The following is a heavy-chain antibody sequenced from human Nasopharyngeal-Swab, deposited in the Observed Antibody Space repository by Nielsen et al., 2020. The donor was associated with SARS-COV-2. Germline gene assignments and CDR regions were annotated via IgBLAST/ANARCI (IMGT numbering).Heavy chain of an antibody. CDR3: ARTFGESPVDY. J-gene: IGHJ4*02. Sequence: SQTLSLTSPVDGGSFSGYYWSWIRQPPGKGLEWIGEINHSGSTNYNPSLKSRVTITVDTSKNQFPLKLSPVTAADTAVYYCARTFGESPVDYWGQGTLVTVSS. CDR2: INHSGST. D-gene: IGHD3-10*01. CDR1: GGSFSGYY. V-gene: IGHV4-34*01.